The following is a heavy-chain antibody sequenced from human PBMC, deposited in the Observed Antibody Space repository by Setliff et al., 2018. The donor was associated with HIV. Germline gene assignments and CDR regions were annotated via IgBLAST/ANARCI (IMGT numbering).Heavy chain of an antibody. D-gene: IGHD3-22*01. CDR1: GYSISSGYY. V-gene: IGHV4-38-2*01. CDR2: IYHSGST. J-gene: IGHJ4*02. Sequence: LSLTCAVSGYSISSGYYWGWIRQPPGKGLEWIGTIYHSGSTYYNPSLKSRVTISVDTSKNQFSLKLSSVTAADTAVYYCARRWSYYYDLFDYWGQGTLVTVSS. CDR3: ARRWSYYYDLFDY.